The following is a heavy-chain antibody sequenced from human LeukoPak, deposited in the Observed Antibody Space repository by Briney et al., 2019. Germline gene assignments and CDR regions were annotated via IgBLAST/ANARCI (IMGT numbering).Heavy chain of an antibody. J-gene: IGHJ4*02. V-gene: IGHV3-21*04. Sequence: GGSLRLSCAASGFTFSSYSMNWVRQAPGKGLEWVSSISSSSSYIYYADSVKGRFTISRDNAKNSLYPQMNNLRAEDTALYYCTNQPILAGSIDSWGQGTLVTVSS. CDR3: TNQPILAGSIDS. CDR2: ISSSSSYI. CDR1: GFTFSSYS. D-gene: IGHD3-9*01.